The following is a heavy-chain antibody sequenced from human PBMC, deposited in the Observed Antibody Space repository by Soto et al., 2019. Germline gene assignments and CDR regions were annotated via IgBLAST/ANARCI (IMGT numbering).Heavy chain of an antibody. CDR3: ARHHPPYYDFWSGYLDTVFDYGMDV. J-gene: IGHJ6*02. Sequence: SETLSLTCTVSGGSVSSSSYYWGWIRQPPGKGLEWIGSIYYSGSTYYNPSLKSRVTISVDTSKNQFSLKLSSVTAADTAVYYCARHHPPYYDFWSGYLDTVFDYGMDVWGQGTTVTVSS. CDR2: IYYSGST. V-gene: IGHV4-39*01. CDR1: GGSVSSSSYY. D-gene: IGHD3-3*01.